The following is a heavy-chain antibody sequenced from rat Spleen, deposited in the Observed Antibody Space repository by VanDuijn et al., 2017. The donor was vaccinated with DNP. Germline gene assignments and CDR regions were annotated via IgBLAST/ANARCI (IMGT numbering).Heavy chain of an antibody. CDR2: ISYSGRT. CDR3: ARDLLRWRRGFAH. CDR1: GYSITSNY. J-gene: IGHJ2*01. D-gene: IGHD1-11*01. V-gene: IGHV3-1*01. Sequence: EVQLQESGPGLVKPSQSLSLTCSVTGYSITSNYWGWIRKFPGNKMAWIGHISYSGRTTYNPSLKSRISISRDTSKNQFFLQLNSVTSEDTATYYCARDLLRWRRGFAHWGQGVMITVSS.